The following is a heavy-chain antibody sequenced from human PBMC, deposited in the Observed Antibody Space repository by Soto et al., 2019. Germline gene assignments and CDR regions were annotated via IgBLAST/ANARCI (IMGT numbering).Heavy chain of an antibody. CDR3: ARVFGNSSSSFWGPFDP. J-gene: IGHJ5*02. CDR2: IWYDGSNK. D-gene: IGHD6-6*01. CDR1: GFTFSSYG. V-gene: IGHV3-33*01. Sequence: GGSLRLSCAASGFTFSSYGMHWVRQAPGKGLEWVAVIWYDGSNKYYADSVKGRFTISRDNSKNTLYLQMNSLRAEDTAVYYCARVFGNSSSSFWGPFDPWGQGTLVTVSS.